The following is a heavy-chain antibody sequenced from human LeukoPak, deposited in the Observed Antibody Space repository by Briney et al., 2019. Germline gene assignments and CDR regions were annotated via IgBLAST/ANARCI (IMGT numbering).Heavy chain of an antibody. CDR2: ISYDGSNK. CDR1: GFTLSSYA. Sequence: PGGSLRLSCAASGFTLSSYAMHWVRQAPGKGLEWVAVISYDGSNKYYADSVKGRFTISRDNSKNTLYLQMNSLRAEDTAVYYCARVSGRWLQAFDYWGQGTLVTVSS. V-gene: IGHV3-30*01. D-gene: IGHD5-24*01. CDR3: ARVSGRWLQAFDY. J-gene: IGHJ4*02.